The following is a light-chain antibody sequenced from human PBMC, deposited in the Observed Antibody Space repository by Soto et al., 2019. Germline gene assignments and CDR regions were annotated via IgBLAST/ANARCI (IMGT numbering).Light chain of an antibody. CDR1: QNINNY. J-gene: IGKJ1*01. V-gene: IGKV1-39*01. Sequence: DIQMTQSPSSLSASVGDRVTITSRSSQNINNYLNWYQQRPGKAPKVIIYDASSLQSGVPSRFSGSGSGTDFTLTISSLQPEDSATYYCQQGFSAPPWTFGQGTKVEI. CDR3: QQGFSAPPWT. CDR2: DAS.